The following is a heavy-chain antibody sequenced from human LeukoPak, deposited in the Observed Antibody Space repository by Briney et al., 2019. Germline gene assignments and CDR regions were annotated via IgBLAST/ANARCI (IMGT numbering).Heavy chain of an antibody. Sequence: SETLSLTCAAYGGFSGYYWDWIRQPPGRGLEWIGKVNHNGRTYYNPSLQSRVTISVDTSKNQFSLKLSSVTAADTAVYYCARAPGYCSGGSCYSDDYFDYWGQGTLVTVSS. J-gene: IGHJ4*02. CDR1: GGFSGYY. CDR2: VNHNGRT. D-gene: IGHD2-15*01. V-gene: IGHV4-34*01. CDR3: ARAPGYCSGGSCYSDDYFDY.